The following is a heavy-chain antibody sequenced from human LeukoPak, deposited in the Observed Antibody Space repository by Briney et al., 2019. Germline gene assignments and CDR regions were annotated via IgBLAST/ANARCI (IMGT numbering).Heavy chain of an antibody. Sequence: PSETLSLTCAVSGGSISSGGYSWSWIRQPPGKGLEWIGYIYHSGSTYYNPSLKSRVTISVDRSKNRFSLKLSSVTAADTAVYYCAREAHGGNYFDYWGQGTLVTVSS. J-gene: IGHJ4*02. CDR1: GGSISSGGYS. D-gene: IGHD4-23*01. CDR3: AREAHGGNYFDY. CDR2: IYHSGST. V-gene: IGHV4-30-2*01.